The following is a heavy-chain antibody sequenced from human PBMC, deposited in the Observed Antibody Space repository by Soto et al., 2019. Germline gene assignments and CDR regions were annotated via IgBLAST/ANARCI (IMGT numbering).Heavy chain of an antibody. CDR2: IYYSGST. J-gene: IGHJ5*02. Sequence: LSLTCTVSGGSISSYYWSWIRQPPGKGLEWIGYIYYSGSTNYNPSLKSRVTISVDTSKNQFSLKLSSVTAADTAVYYCAREIVVVPAAHPQENWFDPWGQGTLVTVSS. D-gene: IGHD2-2*01. V-gene: IGHV4-59*08. CDR3: AREIVVVPAAHPQENWFDP. CDR1: GGSISSYY.